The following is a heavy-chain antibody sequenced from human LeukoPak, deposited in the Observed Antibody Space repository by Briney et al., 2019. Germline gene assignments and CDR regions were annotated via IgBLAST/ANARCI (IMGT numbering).Heavy chain of an antibody. CDR2: IYYSGST. CDR3: ARLRGETARGYSGYDMNYYYYYYMDV. Sequence: PSETLSLTCTVSGGSISSSTYYWGWIRQPPEKGLEWIGTIYYSGSTYYHPSLKSRVAISVDTSKNQFSLKLSSVTAADTAVYYCARLRGETARGYSGYDMNYYYYYYMDVWGKGTTVTVSS. J-gene: IGHJ6*03. V-gene: IGHV4-39*01. D-gene: IGHD5-12*01. CDR1: GGSISSSTYY.